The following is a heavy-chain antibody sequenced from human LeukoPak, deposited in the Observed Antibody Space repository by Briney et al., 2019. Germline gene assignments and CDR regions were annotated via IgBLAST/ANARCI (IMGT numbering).Heavy chain of an antibody. V-gene: IGHV3-21*01. CDR2: ISSSSSYI. CDR1: GFTFSSYS. CDR3: ARVGDSGYCSSTSCYTDY. D-gene: IGHD2-2*02. J-gene: IGHJ4*02. Sequence: GGSLRLSCAASGFTFSSYSMNWVRQAPGKGLEWVSSISSSSSYIYYADSVKGRFTISRDNAKNSLYLQMDSLRAEDTAVYYCARVGDSGYCSSTSCYTDYWDQGTLVTVSS.